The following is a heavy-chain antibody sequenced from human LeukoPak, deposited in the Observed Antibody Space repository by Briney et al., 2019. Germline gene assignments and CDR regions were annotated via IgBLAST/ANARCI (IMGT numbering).Heavy chain of an antibody. J-gene: IGHJ4*02. D-gene: IGHD3-10*01. Sequence: PSETLSLTCTVSGGSISSGNYYYSWIRQHPGKGLEWIGYIHYRGSTYYNPSLKTRVTMSVDTSKTQFSLNLSSVTAADTAVYYCATSLRGASDFWGQGTLVTVSS. CDR2: IHYRGST. CDR1: GGSISSGNYY. CDR3: ATSLRGASDF. V-gene: IGHV4-31*03.